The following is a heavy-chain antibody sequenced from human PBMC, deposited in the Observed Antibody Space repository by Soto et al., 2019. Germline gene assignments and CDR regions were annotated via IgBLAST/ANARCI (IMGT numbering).Heavy chain of an antibody. J-gene: IGHJ4*02. CDR3: VRDNIVGGMDHFDY. V-gene: IGHV6-1*01. Sequence: PSQTLSLTCVISGDSVSSNSVTCHWIRQSPSRGLEWLGRTYYRSKWYNDYAMSVKSRITINPDTSKNQISLQVNSVTPEDTAVYYCVRDNIVGGMDHFDYWGQGTLVTVSS. CDR1: GDSVSSNSVT. D-gene: IGHD1-26*01. CDR2: TYYRSKWYN.